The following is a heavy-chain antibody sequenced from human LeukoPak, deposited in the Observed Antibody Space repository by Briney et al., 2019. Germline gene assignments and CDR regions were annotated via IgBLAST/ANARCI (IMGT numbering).Heavy chain of an antibody. D-gene: IGHD3-22*01. Sequence: GGSLRLSCAASGFTFSNAWMSCVRQAPGKGREWVGRIKSKTDGGTTDYAAPVKGRFTISRDDSKNTLYLQMNSLKTEDTAVYYCTTDPLYDSSGATCWGQGTLVTVSS. J-gene: IGHJ4*02. CDR2: IKSKTDGGTT. CDR1: GFTFSNAW. V-gene: IGHV3-15*01. CDR3: TTDPLYDSSGATC.